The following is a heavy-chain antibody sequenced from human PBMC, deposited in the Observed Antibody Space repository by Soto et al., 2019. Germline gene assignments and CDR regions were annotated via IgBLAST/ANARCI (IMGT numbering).Heavy chain of an antibody. CDR1: GYTLTELS. D-gene: IGHD6-13*01. CDR3: ATDQRGIAAAGAFDI. J-gene: IGHJ3*02. CDR2: FDPEDGET. V-gene: IGHV1-24*01. Sequence: ASVKVSCKVSGYTLTELSMHWVRQAPGKGLEWMGGFDPEDGETIYAQKFQGRVTMTEDTSTDTAYMELRSLRSEDTAVYYCATDQRGIAAAGAFDIWGQGTMVTVSS.